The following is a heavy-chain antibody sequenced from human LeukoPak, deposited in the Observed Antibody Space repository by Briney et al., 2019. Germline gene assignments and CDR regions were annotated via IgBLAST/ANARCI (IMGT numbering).Heavy chain of an antibody. J-gene: IGHJ4*02. D-gene: IGHD3-10*01. CDR3: ANDYRSGSFHDF. V-gene: IGHV3-23*01. CDR1: GFAFSSYA. Sequence: GGSLRFSCAASGFAFSSYAMSWVRQPPGKGLEWVSVISRRDDYTYYADSVKGRFTISRDNSKNTLYLQMNTLRAEDTAVYYCANDYRSGSFHDFWGQGTLVTVSS. CDR2: ISRRDDYT.